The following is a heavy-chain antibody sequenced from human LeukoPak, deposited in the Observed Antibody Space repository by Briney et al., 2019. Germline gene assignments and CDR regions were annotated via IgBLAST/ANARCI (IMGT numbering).Heavy chain of an antibody. CDR2: INWNGGST. D-gene: IGHD3-10*01. CDR3: ASLTITRARGDDAFDL. Sequence: GGFLRLSCAASGFTFDDYGMSWVRQAPGKGLEWVSGINWNGGSTGYADSVKGRFTISRDNAKNSLYLQMNSLRAEDTAVYFCASLTITRARGDDAFDLWGQGTMVTVSS. J-gene: IGHJ3*01. V-gene: IGHV3-20*04. CDR1: GFTFDDYG.